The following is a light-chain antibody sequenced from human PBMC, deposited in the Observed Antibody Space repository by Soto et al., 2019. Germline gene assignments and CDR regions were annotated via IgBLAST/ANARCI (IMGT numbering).Light chain of an antibody. V-gene: IGKV1-6*01. CDR3: LQDYNYPWT. Sequence: AIQMTQSPSSLSVSVGDRVTITCRASQGIRNDLGWYQQKPGKAPKLLIYAASSLQSGVPSRFSGSGSGTDFTLTISSLQSEDFATYYCLQDYNYPWTFGQGTKVEIK. J-gene: IGKJ1*01. CDR2: AAS. CDR1: QGIRND.